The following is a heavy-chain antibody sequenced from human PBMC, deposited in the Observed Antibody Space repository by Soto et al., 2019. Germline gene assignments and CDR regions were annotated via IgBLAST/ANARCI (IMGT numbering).Heavy chain of an antibody. J-gene: IGHJ4*02. CDR1: GFSLTSRPVG. Sequence: QITLKESGPTLVKPTQTLTLTCTFSGFSLTSRPVGVGWVRQPPGKALEWLAFIYWDDDKRYSPSLRSTLTVTKYASKNQVVLTLTNMDPVDTATYYCAHRRNYDGSLNEGVFDYWGQGILVTVSS. V-gene: IGHV2-5*02. CDR2: IYWDDDK. D-gene: IGHD3-16*01. CDR3: AHRRNYDGSLNEGVFDY.